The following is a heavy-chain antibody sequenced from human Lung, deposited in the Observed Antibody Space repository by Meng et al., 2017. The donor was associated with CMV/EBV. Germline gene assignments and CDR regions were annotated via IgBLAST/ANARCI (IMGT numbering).Heavy chain of an antibody. Sequence: VKISCKASGSTFTSYPMHWVRQAPGQSLEWMGWINTDNGDTRFSQHLQGRVTISTDTSATTAYMELSSLRLDDTAIYYCATNAFDYWGQGTLVTVSS. J-gene: IGHJ4*02. D-gene: IGHD2-8*01. CDR1: GSTFTSYP. CDR2: INTDNGDT. CDR3: ATNAFDY. V-gene: IGHV1-3*04.